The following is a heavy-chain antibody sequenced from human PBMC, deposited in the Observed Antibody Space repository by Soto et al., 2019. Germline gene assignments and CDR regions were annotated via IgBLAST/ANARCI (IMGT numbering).Heavy chain of an antibody. Sequence: EVQLVESGGGLVQPGGSLRLSCAASGFTFSSYWMSWVRQAPVKGLEWVGNIKQDGSEKNYVDFMEGRFTISRDNAENSLYLQMNSLGAEDTAVYYWASIASAGRGWDVWGQGTTVVVSS. CDR3: ASIASAGRGWDV. D-gene: IGHD6-13*01. J-gene: IGHJ6*02. CDR1: GFTFSSYW. V-gene: IGHV3-7*01. CDR2: IKQDGSEK.